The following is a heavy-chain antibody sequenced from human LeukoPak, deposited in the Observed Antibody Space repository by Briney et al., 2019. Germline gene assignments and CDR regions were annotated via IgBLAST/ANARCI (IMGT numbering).Heavy chain of an antibody. D-gene: IGHD2-15*01. J-gene: IGHJ4*02. CDR3: ARLLEATGADY. V-gene: IGHV4-59*01. CDR2: IYYSGST. Sequence: PSETLSLTCTVSGGSISSYYWSWIRQPPGKGLEWIGYIYYSGSTNYNPSLKSRVTISVDTSKNQFSLKLSSVTAADTAVYYCARLLEATGADYWGQGALVTVSS. CDR1: GGSISSYY.